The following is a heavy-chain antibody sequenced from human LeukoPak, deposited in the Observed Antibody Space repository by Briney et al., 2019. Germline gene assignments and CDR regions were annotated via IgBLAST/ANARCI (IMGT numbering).Heavy chain of an antibody. CDR2: INYSGST. D-gene: IGHD6-19*01. Sequence: PSETLSLTCTVSGGSISSYYWSWIRQPPGKGLEWIGFINYSGSTNCNPSLKSRVTKSVDTSKNQFSLKLSSVTAADTAIYYCARLTRGSGWTYYFDYWGQGILVTVSS. V-gene: IGHV4-59*01. CDR3: ARLTRGSGWTYYFDY. CDR1: GGSISSYY. J-gene: IGHJ4*02.